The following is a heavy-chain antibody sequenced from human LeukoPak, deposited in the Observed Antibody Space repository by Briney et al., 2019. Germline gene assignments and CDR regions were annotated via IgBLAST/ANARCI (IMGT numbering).Heavy chain of an antibody. V-gene: IGHV1-69*13. CDR1: GGTFSSYA. CDR3: ARGKPFRLTTVTTFWFDP. J-gene: IGHJ5*02. CDR2: IIPILGTA. D-gene: IGHD4-17*01. Sequence: ASVKVSCKASGGTFSSYAISWVRQAPGQGLEWMGGIIPILGTANYAQKFQGRVTITADESTSTAYMELSSLRSEDTAVYYCARGKPFRLTTVTTFWFDPWGQGTLVTVSS.